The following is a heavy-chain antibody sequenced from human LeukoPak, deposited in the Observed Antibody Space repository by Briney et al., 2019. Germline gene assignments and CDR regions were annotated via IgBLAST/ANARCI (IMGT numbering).Heavy chain of an antibody. D-gene: IGHD3-10*01. CDR1: GGSITTTYY. V-gene: IGHV4-39*01. CDR2: LYHSGNS. J-gene: IGHJ5*02. CDR3: TRHQTNFYGSGAPFDP. Sequence: SETLSLTCSVSGGSITTTYYCSWIRQPPGGGLEWIVSLYHSGNSNYNPSLKSRVTMSVDTSKNQFSLQLTSMTAAVTAIYYCTRHQTNFYGSGAPFDPWGQGTLVTVSS.